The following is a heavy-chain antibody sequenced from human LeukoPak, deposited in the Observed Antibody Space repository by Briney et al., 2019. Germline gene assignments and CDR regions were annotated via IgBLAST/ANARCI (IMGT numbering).Heavy chain of an antibody. CDR3: ARDPSYGDRPFDY. D-gene: IGHD4-17*01. V-gene: IGHV1-2*02. J-gene: IGHJ4*02. CDR1: GYTFTGYY. CDR2: INPNSSGT. Sequence: GASVKVSCKASGYTFTGYYMHWVRQAPGQGLEWMGWINPNSSGTNYAQKLQGRVTMTTDTSTSTAYMELRSLRSDDTAVYYCARDPSYGDRPFDYWGQGTLVTVSS.